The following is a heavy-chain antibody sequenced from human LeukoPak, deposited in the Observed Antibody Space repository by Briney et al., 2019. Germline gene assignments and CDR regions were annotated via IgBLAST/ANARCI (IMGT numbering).Heavy chain of an antibody. J-gene: IGHJ4*02. CDR3: GRDRGLASLDY. CDR2: IWYDGSKK. CDR1: GFTFSDYA. V-gene: IGHV3-33*08. D-gene: IGHD3/OR15-3a*01. Sequence: QPGGSLRLSCAASGFTFSDYAMHWVRQAPGKGLEWVAAIWYDGSKKYHADSVKGRFTISRDDSKNTLYLQMNSLRAEDAAVYYCGRDRGLASLDYWGQGTLVTVSS.